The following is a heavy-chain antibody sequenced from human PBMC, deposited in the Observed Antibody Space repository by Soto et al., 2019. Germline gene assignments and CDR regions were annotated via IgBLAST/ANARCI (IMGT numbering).Heavy chain of an antibody. J-gene: IGHJ4*02. CDR3: ARIAASGIVHDFDF. CDR2: ISAHSGNT. CDR1: GYTFTSYA. V-gene: IGHV1-18*01. Sequence: QVQLVQSEGEVKKPGASVKISCRASGYTFTSYAINWVRQAPGQGLEWMGWISAHSGNTNYAQKVQVRVTMTTDTSTSTAYMELRSLRSDDTALYYCARIAASGIVHDFDFWGQGTLVTVSS. D-gene: IGHD6-13*01.